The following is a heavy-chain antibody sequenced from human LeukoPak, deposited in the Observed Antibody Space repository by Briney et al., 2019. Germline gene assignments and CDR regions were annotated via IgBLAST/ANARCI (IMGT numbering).Heavy chain of an antibody. D-gene: IGHD2-2*01. CDR3: ARASGIVVVPAAFVY. V-gene: IGHV1-69*13. CDR1: GGTFSSYA. Sequence: AASVKVSCKASGGTFSSYAISWVRQAPGQGLEWMGGIIPIFGTANYAQKFQGRVTITADESTSTAYMELSSLRSEDTAVYYCARASGIVVVPAAFVYWGQGTLVTVSS. CDR2: IIPIFGTA. J-gene: IGHJ4*02.